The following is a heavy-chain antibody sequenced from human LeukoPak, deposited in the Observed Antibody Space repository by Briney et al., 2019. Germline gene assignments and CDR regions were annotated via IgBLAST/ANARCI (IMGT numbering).Heavy chain of an antibody. Sequence: ASVKVSCKASGYTFTSYYMHWVRQAPGQGLEWMGIINPSGGSTSYAQKFQGRVTMTEDTSTDTAYMELSSLRSEDTAVYYCATVEAVFEWELLVYWGQGTLVTVSS. V-gene: IGHV1-46*01. CDR2: INPSGGST. CDR3: ATVEAVFEWELLVY. J-gene: IGHJ4*02. D-gene: IGHD1-26*01. CDR1: GYTFTSYY.